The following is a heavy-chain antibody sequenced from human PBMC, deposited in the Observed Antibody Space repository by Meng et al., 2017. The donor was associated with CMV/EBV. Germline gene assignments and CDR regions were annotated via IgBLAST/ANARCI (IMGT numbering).Heavy chain of an antibody. D-gene: IGHD6-13*01. Sequence: EAGPGMCKPSGTLPLTCTVSGGSISSSSDYWGWIRQPPGKGLEWIGSIYYSGSTYYNPSLKSRVTISVDTSKNQFSLKLSSVTAADTAVYYCARGGIAAAGLHWGQGTLVTVSS. CDR2: IYYSGST. CDR3: ARGGIAAAGLH. V-gene: IGHV4-39*07. J-gene: IGHJ4*02. CDR1: GGSISSSSDY.